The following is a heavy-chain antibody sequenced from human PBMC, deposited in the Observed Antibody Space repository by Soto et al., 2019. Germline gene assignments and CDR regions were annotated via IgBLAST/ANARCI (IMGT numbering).Heavy chain of an antibody. D-gene: IGHD3-22*01. J-gene: IGHJ5*02. CDR2: IYYSGST. CDR1: GGSVSSGSYY. V-gene: IGHV4-61*01. CDR3: ARSLSYYDSSGYRNPPGP. Sequence: PWETLSLTCTVSGGSVSSGSYYWSWIRQPPGKGLEWIGYIYYSGSTNYNPSLKSRVTISVDTSRNQFSLKLSSVTAADTAVYYCARSLSYYDSSGYRNPPGPCGQGTLVTVSS.